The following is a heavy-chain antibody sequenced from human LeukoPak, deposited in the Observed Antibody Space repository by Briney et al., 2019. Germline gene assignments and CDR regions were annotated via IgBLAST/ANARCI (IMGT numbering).Heavy chain of an antibody. CDR2: IIPIFGTA. CDR1: GGTFSSYA. V-gene: IGHV1-69*13. Sequence: WASVTVSCTASGGTFSSYAISWVRQAPGQGLEWMGGIIPIFGTANYAQKFQGRVTITADESTSTAYMELSSLRSEDTAVYYCARDDSLYDSSGYPLWGQGTLVTASS. D-gene: IGHD3-22*01. J-gene: IGHJ4*02. CDR3: ARDDSLYDSSGYPL.